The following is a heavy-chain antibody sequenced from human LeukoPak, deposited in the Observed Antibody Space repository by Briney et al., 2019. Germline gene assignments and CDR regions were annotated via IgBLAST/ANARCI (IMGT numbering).Heavy chain of an antibody. Sequence: PGGSRRLSCAPFGFTFSSYEMNWVRQAPGKGLEWVSYIGSSGSPIYYADSVKGRFTISGDKAKNSLYLQMNSLRVEDTAVYYCARDYKYAFDNWGQGTLVTVSS. CDR1: GFTFSSYE. CDR3: ARDYKYAFDN. D-gene: IGHD5-24*01. J-gene: IGHJ4*02. V-gene: IGHV3-48*03. CDR2: IGSSGSPI.